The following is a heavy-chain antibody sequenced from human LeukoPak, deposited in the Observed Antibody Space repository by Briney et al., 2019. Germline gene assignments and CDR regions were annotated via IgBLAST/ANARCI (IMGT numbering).Heavy chain of an antibody. V-gene: IGHV1-2*02. D-gene: IGHD2-15*01. Sequence: ASVKVSCKASGYTFTGYYMHWVRQAPGQGLEWMGWINPNSGGRNYAQKFQGRVTMTRDTSISTAYMELRRLRSDDTAVYYCAREYPRYCSGGSCSMDYWGQGTLVTVSS. CDR2: INPNSGGR. CDR3: AREYPRYCSGGSCSMDY. CDR1: GYTFTGYY. J-gene: IGHJ4*02.